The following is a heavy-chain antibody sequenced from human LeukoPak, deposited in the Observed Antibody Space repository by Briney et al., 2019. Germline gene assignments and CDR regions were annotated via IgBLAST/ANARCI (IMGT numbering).Heavy chain of an antibody. CDR2: IYYSGST. Sequence: SETLSLTCTVSGGSISSSSYYWGWIRQPPGKGLEWIGSIYYSGSTYYNPSLKSRVTISVDTPKNQFSLKLSSVTAADTAVYYCARDGDGYSDYWGQGTLVTVSS. D-gene: IGHD5-24*01. CDR1: GGSISSSSYY. J-gene: IGHJ4*02. V-gene: IGHV4-39*07. CDR3: ARDGDGYSDY.